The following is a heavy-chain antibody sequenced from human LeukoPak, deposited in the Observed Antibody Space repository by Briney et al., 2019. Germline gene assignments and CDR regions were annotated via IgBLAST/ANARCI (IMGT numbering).Heavy chain of an antibody. J-gene: IGHJ4*02. CDR3: ARLTWITDY. D-gene: IGHD5-12*01. CDR2: IKNGGSP. Sequence: PSETLSLTCTVSGGSISSSSSFWGWLRQPPGKGLEWIGHIKNGGSPNYNPPLKSRVTISLHTSKNQFSLTVSSVTAADTAVYYCARLTWITDYWGQGTLVTVSS. V-gene: IGHV4-39*01. CDR1: GGSISSSSSF.